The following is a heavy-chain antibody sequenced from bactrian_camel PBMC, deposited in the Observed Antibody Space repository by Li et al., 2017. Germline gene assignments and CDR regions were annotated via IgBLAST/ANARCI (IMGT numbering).Heavy chain of an antibody. CDR3: KTTGCTCGEWRYSGYNY. CDR1: GSTYSTFY. J-gene: IGHJ4*01. Sequence: HVQLVESGGGSVQPGGSLRLSCAASGSTYSTFYMSWVRQAPGKGLEWVTSIYSDGTYTYYTDSVKGRFTISRDNAKNTVYLQMDSLKPEDTAMYYCKTTGCTCGEWRYSGYNYWGQGTQVTVS. D-gene: IGHD3*01. V-gene: IGHV3-2*01. CDR2: IYSDGTYT.